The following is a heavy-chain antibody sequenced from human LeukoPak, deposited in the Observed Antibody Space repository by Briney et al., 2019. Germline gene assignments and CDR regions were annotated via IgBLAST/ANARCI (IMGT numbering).Heavy chain of an antibody. V-gene: IGHV3-7*05. Sequence: PGGSLRLSCAASGFTFSSYEMNWVRQAPGKGLEWVANIKEDGSEKHYVDSVKGRFTISRDNAKNSLYLQMNSLRADDTAVYYCARDPARRFDYWGQGTLVTVSS. CDR3: ARDPARRFDY. CDR2: IKEDGSEK. CDR1: GFTFSSYE. J-gene: IGHJ4*02.